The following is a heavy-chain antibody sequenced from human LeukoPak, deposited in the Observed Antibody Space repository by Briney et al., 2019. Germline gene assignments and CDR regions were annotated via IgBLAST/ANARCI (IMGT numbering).Heavy chain of an antibody. J-gene: IGHJ4*02. D-gene: IGHD2-21*02. CDR3: ARGAWTATQPIND. Sequence: PGGSLRLSCAASGFTFSTYAMHWVRQAPAKGLDWVAVISNDGRDKYYADSVKGRFTISRDNSKNTLDLQMNTLRVDDTAVYYCARGAWTATQPINDWGQGTLVTVSS. CDR1: GFTFSTYA. V-gene: IGHV3-30*04. CDR2: ISNDGRDK.